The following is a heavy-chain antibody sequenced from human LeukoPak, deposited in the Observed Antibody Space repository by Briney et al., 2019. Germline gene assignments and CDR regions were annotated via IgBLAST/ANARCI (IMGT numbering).Heavy chain of an antibody. Sequence: ASVKVSCKASGYTFTSYDINWVRQATGQGLEWTGWMNPNSGNTGYAQKFQGRVTITRNTSISTAYMELSSLRSEDTAVYYCAGGGWNYYDSSGLIAFDIWGQGTMVTVSS. J-gene: IGHJ3*02. CDR2: MNPNSGNT. D-gene: IGHD3-22*01. V-gene: IGHV1-8*03. CDR3: AGGGWNYYDSSGLIAFDI. CDR1: GYTFTSYD.